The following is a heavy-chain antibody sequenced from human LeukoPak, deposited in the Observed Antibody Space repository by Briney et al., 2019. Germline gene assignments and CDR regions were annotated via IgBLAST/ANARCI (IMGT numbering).Heavy chain of an antibody. CDR1: GGSISSNNYY. CDR3: ARHWSYWYFDL. Sequence: SETLSLTCAVSGGSISSNNYYWGWTRQPPGKGLEWIGSISYSGSTYYNPSFKSRVTISVDTSKNQFSLKLSSVTAADTALYYCARHWSYWYFDLWGRGTLVTVSS. D-gene: IGHD3-3*01. V-gene: IGHV4-39*01. J-gene: IGHJ2*01. CDR2: ISYSGST.